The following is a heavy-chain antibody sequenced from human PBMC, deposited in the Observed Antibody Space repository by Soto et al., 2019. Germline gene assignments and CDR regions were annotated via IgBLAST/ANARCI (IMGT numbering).Heavy chain of an antibody. Sequence: QIHLVQSGAEVKKPGASVKVSCKASGYTFTSYGISWVRQAPGQGLEWMGWISVYNGETKYAQNLQGRVTMPTDTSTSTAYMELGSLRSDDTAVYYCARSLLPIRSVTTNSVIGYWGQGTLVTVSS. J-gene: IGHJ4*02. CDR2: ISVYNGET. CDR1: GYTFTSYG. D-gene: IGHD4-17*01. V-gene: IGHV1-18*01. CDR3: ARSLLPIRSVTTNSVIGY.